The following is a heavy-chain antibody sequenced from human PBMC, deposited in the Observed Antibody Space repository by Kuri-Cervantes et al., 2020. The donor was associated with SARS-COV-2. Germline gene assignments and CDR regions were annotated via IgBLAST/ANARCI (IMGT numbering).Heavy chain of an antibody. D-gene: IGHD6-13*01. CDR1: GFTFSSYA. CDR2: ISYDGSNK. V-gene: IGHV3-30*01. J-gene: IGHJ4*02. Sequence: GESLKISCAASGFTFSSYAMHWVRQAPGKGLEWVAVISYDGSNKYYADSVKGRFTISRDNSKNTLYLQMNSLRAEDTAVYYCASIRRIAGFDYWGQGTLVTVSS. CDR3: ASIRRIAGFDY.